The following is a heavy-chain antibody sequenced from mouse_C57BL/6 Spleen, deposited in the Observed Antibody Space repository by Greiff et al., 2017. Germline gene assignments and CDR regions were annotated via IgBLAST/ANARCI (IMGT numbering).Heavy chain of an antibody. CDR3: AREGIDGYYGFAY. D-gene: IGHD2-3*01. Sequence: EVQLVESGPGMVKPSQSLSLTCTVTGYSITSGYDWHWIRHFPGNKLEWMGYISYSGSTNYNPSLKSRISITHDTSKNHFFLKLNSVTTEDTATYYCAREGIDGYYGFAYWGQGTLVTVSA. CDR2: ISYSGST. CDR1: GYSITSGYD. J-gene: IGHJ3*01. V-gene: IGHV3-1*01.